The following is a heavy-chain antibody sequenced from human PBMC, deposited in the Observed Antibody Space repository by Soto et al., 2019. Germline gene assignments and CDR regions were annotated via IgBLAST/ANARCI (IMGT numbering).Heavy chain of an antibody. CDR2: ISSSSSTI. Sequence: GGFLRLSCAASGFTFSSYSMNWVRQAPGKGLEWVSYISSSSSTIYYADSVKGRFTISRDNAKNSLYLQMNSLRDEDTAVYYCARPEYSSSSYGMDVWGQGTTVTVSS. CDR1: GFTFSSYS. CDR3: ARPEYSSSSYGMDV. D-gene: IGHD6-6*01. V-gene: IGHV3-48*02. J-gene: IGHJ6*02.